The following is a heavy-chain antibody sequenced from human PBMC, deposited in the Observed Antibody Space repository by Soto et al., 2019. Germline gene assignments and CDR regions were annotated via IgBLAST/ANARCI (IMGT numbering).Heavy chain of an antibody. CDR2: FDPEDGET. CDR3: AKSCGAVACFDY. V-gene: IGHV1-24*01. Sequence: ASVKVSCKVSGYTLTELSMHWVRQAPGKGLEWMGGFDPEDGETIYAQKFQGRVTMTEDTSTDTAYMELGSLRSEDTAVYYCAKSCGAVACFDYWGQGTLVTVSS. CDR1: GYTLTELS. J-gene: IGHJ4*02. D-gene: IGHD6-19*01.